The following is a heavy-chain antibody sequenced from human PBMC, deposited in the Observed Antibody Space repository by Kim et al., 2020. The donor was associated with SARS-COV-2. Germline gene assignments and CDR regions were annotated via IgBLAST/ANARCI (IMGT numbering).Heavy chain of an antibody. J-gene: IGHJ6*02. D-gene: IGHD6-6*01. V-gene: IGHV1-69*13. CDR1: GGTFSSYA. CDR2: IIPIFGTA. Sequence: SVKVSCKASGGTFSSYAISWVRQAPGQGLEWMGGIIPIFGTANYAQKFQGRVTITADESTSTAYMELSSLRSEDTAVYYCASIAARHYYYYGMDVWGQGTTVTVSS. CDR3: ASIAARHYYYYGMDV.